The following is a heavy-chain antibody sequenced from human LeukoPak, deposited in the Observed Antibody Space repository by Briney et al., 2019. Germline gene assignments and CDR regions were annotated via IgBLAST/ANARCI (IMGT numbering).Heavy chain of an antibody. V-gene: IGHV3-23*01. CDR3: AKDTGDRDAFDI. CDR2: ISGSGGST. J-gene: IGHJ3*02. D-gene: IGHD2-8*02. Sequence: PGGSLRLSCAASGFTFSSYAMSWVRQAPGKGLEWVSAISGSGGSTYYADSVKGRFTISRDNSKNTPYLQMNSLRAEDTAVYYCAKDTGDRDAFDIWGQGTMVTVSS. CDR1: GFTFSSYA.